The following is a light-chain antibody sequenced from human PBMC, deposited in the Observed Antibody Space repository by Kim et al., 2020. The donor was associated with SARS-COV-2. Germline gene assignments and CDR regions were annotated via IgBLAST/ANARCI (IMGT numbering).Light chain of an antibody. V-gene: IGKV3-20*01. CDR2: GAS. CDR1: HRVTSWD. J-gene: IGKJ4*01. Sequence: PGERPTPSCSAGHRVTSWDLAWYQQKPGKAPSRLIYGASSRASGIPERFSGSRSGTDFTLTISRLEPEDFAVYYCQQYNSSPLTFGRGTRVDIK. CDR3: QQYNSSPLT.